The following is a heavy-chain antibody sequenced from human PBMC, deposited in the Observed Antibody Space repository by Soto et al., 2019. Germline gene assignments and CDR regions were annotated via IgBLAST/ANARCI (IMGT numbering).Heavy chain of an antibody. CDR3: ARRAKTATTNWGAFDI. Sequence: EVQLLESGGGLVQPGGSLRLSCAASGFTFSTYVMNWVRQAPGKGLEWVSTISYSADKTFYADSVKGRFTISRDNSRDTLFLQMNRLRADDAALYYCARRAKTATTNWGAFDIWGQWTMVTVSS. D-gene: IGHD1-7*01. CDR2: ISYSADKT. CDR1: GFTFSTYV. J-gene: IGHJ3*02. V-gene: IGHV3-23*01.